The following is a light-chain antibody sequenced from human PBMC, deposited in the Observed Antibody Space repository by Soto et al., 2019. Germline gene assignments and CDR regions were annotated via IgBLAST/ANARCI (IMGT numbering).Light chain of an antibody. V-gene: IGLV1-47*01. CDR2: RNN. CDR3: AAWDDSLSGL. J-gene: IGLJ2*01. CDR1: SSNIGSNY. Sequence: QSVLTQTPSASGTPGQRVTISCSGSSSNIGSNYVYWYQQLPGKAPKLLIYRNNQRPSGVPDRFSVSKSGTSASLAISGLRSEDEADDYCAAWDDSLSGLFGVVTKLTVL.